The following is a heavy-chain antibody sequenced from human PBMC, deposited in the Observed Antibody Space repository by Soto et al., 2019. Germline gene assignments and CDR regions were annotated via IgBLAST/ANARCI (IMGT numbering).Heavy chain of an antibody. V-gene: IGHV3-21*01. J-gene: IGHJ4*02. CDR2: ISSRSSFI. Sequence: GGSLRLSCAASGFTFSSYSMNWVRQAPGKGLEWVSSISSRSSFIYYADSVKGRFTISRGNAKNSFYLQMNSLRAEDTAVYYCARGQANNYDSSGDYPLFDSWGQGTLVTVSS. CDR1: GFTFSSYS. CDR3: ARGQANNYDSSGDYPLFDS. D-gene: IGHD3-22*01.